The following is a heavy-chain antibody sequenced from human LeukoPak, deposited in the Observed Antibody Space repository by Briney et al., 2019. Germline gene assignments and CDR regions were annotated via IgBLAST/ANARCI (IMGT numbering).Heavy chain of an antibody. Sequence: HGESLKISCKGSGYSFTSYWIGWVRQMPGKGLEWMGIIYPGDSDTTYSPSFQGQVTISADKSISTAYLQWSSLKASDTAMYYCARRDGYCSSTSCYADYHYGMDVWGQGTTVTVSS. J-gene: IGHJ6*02. CDR3: ARRDGYCSSTSCYADYHYGMDV. CDR2: IYPGDSDT. CDR1: GYSFTSYW. D-gene: IGHD2-2*01. V-gene: IGHV5-51*01.